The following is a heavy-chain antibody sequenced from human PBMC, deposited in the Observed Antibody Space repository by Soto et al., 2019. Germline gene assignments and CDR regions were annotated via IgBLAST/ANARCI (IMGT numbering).Heavy chain of an antibody. CDR2: IYTSGST. D-gene: IGHD3-9*01. CDR1: GVSRSSYC. J-gene: IGHJ4*02. CDR3: ARDLKFRQADY. V-gene: IGHV4-4*07. Sequence: PLDTLCFSWTCSGVSRSSYCGTLVRQPSGKGLEWIGRIYTSGSTNYNPSLKSRVTMSVDTSKNQFSLKLSSVTAADTAVYYCARDLKFRQADYWGQGSQVTVSS.